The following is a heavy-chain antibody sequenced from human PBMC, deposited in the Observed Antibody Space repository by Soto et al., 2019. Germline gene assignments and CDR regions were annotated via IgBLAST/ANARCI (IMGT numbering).Heavy chain of an antibody. V-gene: IGHV5-51*01. CDR2: IYPGDSDT. Sequence: GESLKISCKGSGYSFTSYWIGWVRQMPGKGLEWMGIIYPGDSDTRYSPSFQGQVTISADKSISTAYLQWSSLKASDTAMYYCAREGYDILTGYYKTYYYYGMDVWGKGTTVTVSS. D-gene: IGHD3-9*01. J-gene: IGHJ6*04. CDR3: AREGYDILTGYYKTYYYYGMDV. CDR1: GYSFTSYW.